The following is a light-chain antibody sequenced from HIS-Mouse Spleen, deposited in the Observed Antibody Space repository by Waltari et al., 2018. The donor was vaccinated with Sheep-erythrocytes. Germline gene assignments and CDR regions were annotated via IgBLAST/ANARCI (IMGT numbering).Light chain of an antibody. CDR2: AAS. CDR3: QQLNSYPWT. J-gene: IGKJ1*01. Sequence: DIQLTQSPSFLSASVGDRVTIPCRASQGISSYLAWYQQKPGKAPKLLIYAASTLQSGVQSRFSGSGSGTELTLTISSLQPEDFATYYCQQLNSYPWTFGQGTKVEIK. V-gene: IGKV1-9*01. CDR1: QGISSY.